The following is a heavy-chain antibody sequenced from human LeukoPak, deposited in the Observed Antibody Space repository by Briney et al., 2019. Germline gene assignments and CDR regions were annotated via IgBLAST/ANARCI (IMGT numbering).Heavy chain of an antibody. CDR3: AKWMGRDS. CDR2: INQDGRKK. CDR1: GFSFRTHW. D-gene: IGHD6-19*01. V-gene: IGHV3-7*02. Sequence: PGGSLRLSCAASGFSFRTHWMSWVRQAPGEGLEWVANINQDGRKKFYVDSVEGRFTISRDDAKTSLFLQMNSLRVEDTAVYYCAKWMGRDSWGQGTLVTVSS. J-gene: IGHJ4*02.